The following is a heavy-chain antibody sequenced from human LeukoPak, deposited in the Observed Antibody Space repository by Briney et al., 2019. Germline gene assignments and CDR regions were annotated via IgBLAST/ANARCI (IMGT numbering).Heavy chain of an antibody. D-gene: IGHD3-9*01. Sequence: GGSLRLSCAASGFTFSSYTVAWVRQAPGKGLEWLSGISGRGGITYYADSVKGRFTISRDDSKDTLHLQMNSLRPEDTAKYFCAKDFVHFDSRGYYFDYWGRGTVVTVSS. CDR3: AKDFVHFDSRGYYFDY. CDR1: GFTFSSYT. CDR2: ISGRGGIT. J-gene: IGHJ4*02. V-gene: IGHV3-23*01.